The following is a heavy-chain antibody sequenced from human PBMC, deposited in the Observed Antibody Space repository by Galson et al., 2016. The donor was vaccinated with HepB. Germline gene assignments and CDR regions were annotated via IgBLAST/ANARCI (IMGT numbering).Heavy chain of an antibody. V-gene: IGHV3-43*01. CDR2: ITGDRANA. CDR1: GFTFGNYT. CDR3: AKDPGGYSGFDY. D-gene: IGHD2-15*01. Sequence: SLRLSCAASGFTFGNYTMHWIRQAPGEGLQWVSLITGDRANADYADSVKGRFTISRDNRKNSLYLQMNSLRTEDTALYYCAKDPGGYSGFDYWGQGTLVTVSS. J-gene: IGHJ4*02.